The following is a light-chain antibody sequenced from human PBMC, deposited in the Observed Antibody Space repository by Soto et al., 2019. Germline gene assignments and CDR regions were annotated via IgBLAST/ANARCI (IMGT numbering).Light chain of an antibody. V-gene: IGKV3-11*01. J-gene: IGKJ4*01. CDR1: QSVSSY. CDR3: QQRSNWPST. CDR2: DAS. Sequence: EIVLTQSPATLSLSPGDRATLSCRASQSVSSYLAWYQQKPGQAPRLLIYDASNRATGIQTRFSGSGSGTDFALTITILEPEDFAVYYCQQRSNWPSTFGGGTKVEIK.